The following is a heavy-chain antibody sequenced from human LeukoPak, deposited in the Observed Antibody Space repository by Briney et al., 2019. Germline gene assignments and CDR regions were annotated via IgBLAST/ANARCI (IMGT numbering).Heavy chain of an antibody. CDR3: ARRGYSSSFYNWFDP. J-gene: IGHJ5*02. CDR1: GGSLSSYY. V-gene: IGHV4-59*08. D-gene: IGHD6-6*01. CDR2: IYSIGSN. Sequence: PSETLSLTCTVAGGSLSSYYWSWIRQPPAKGLEWIGYIYSIGSNNFNPTLTRRSTIPVDRPKTQLSLKLTALTAADTAVYYCARRGYSSSFYNWFDPWGQGTLVTVSS.